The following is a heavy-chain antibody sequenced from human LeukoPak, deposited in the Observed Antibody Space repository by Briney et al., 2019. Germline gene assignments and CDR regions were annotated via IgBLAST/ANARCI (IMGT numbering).Heavy chain of an antibody. CDR1: GGSISSYY. CDR3: ARVSSNRGSSSFGY. J-gene: IGHJ4*02. Sequence: PSETLSLTCTVSGGSISSYYWSWIRQPPGKGLEWIGYIYYSGSTNYNPSLKSRVTISVDTSKNQFSLKLSSVTAADTAVYYCARVSSNRGSSSFGYWGQGTLVTVSS. D-gene: IGHD6-6*01. V-gene: IGHV4-59*01. CDR2: IYYSGST.